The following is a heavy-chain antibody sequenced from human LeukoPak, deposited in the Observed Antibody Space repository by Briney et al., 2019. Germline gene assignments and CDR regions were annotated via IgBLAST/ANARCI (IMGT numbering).Heavy chain of an antibody. CDR3: ATARGLPYYFDY. D-gene: IGHD1-26*01. Sequence: ASVKVSCKVSGYTFTELSMHWVRQAPGKGLEWMGGFDPEDGETIYAQKFQGRVTMTEDTSTDTAYMELSSLRSEDTAAYYCATARGLPYYFDYWGQGTLVTVSS. CDR1: GYTFTELS. CDR2: FDPEDGET. J-gene: IGHJ4*02. V-gene: IGHV1-24*01.